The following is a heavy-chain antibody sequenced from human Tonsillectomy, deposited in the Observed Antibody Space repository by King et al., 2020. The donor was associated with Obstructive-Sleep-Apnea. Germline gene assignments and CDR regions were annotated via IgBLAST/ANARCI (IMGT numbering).Heavy chain of an antibody. CDR1: GGSISSSSYY. D-gene: IGHD4-17*01. CDR2: IYYSGST. V-gene: IGHV4-39*07. J-gene: IGHJ4*02. CDR3: ARLGDYGDYVFDY. Sequence: QLQESGPGLVKPSETLSLTCTVSGGSISSSSYYWGWIRQPPGKGLEWIGSIYYSGSTYYNPALKSRVTISVDTSKNQVSLELSSLTAADTAVYYCARLGDYGDYVFDYWGQGTLVTVSS.